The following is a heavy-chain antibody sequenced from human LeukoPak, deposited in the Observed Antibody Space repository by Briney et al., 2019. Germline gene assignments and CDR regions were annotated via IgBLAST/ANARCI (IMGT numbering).Heavy chain of an antibody. CDR2: IRGYNCNT. J-gene: IGHJ1*01. Sequence: SVLFPCKASGYTFTSYGISWVRQAPGQALEWMGWIRGYNCNTNYAHKLQGRVTITTDTSTRTAHMELRILRSDDTAVYYCSRDGYQPLDVTYFQHWGQGTMVTVSS. D-gene: IGHD2-2*01. CDR1: GYTFTSYG. CDR3: SRDGYQPLDVTYFQH. V-gene: IGHV1-18*01.